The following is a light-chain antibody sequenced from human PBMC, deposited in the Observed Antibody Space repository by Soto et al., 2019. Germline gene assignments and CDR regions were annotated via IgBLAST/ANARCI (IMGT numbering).Light chain of an antibody. Sequence: EIVLTQSPGTLSLSPGEGATLSCRASQSIGGNFLAWYQQRRGQAPRLLIHGASNRATGIPDRFSGSGSGTDFTLTISRLEPEDFAVYYCQLYGSSPGTFGQGTRLEIK. J-gene: IGKJ5*01. CDR1: QSIGGNF. CDR3: QLYGSSPGT. CDR2: GAS. V-gene: IGKV3-20*01.